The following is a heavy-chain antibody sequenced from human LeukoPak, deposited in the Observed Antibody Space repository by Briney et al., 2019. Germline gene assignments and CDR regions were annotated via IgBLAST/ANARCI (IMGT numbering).Heavy chain of an antibody. J-gene: IGHJ4*02. V-gene: IGHV3-23*01. CDR1: GFTFSSFG. D-gene: IGHD3-22*01. CDR2: ISSTGGTA. Sequence: GGSLRLSCAASGFTFSSFGMSWVRQAPGKGLEWVSAISSTGGTAYYADSVKGRFTISRDNSKNTLYLQMNSLRAEDTAVYYCAKEGYFDRRGYEDSWGQGTLVTVSS. CDR3: AKEGYFDRRGYEDS.